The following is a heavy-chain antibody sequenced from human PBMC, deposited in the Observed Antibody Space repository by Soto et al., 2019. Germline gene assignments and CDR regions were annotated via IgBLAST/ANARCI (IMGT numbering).Heavy chain of an antibody. CDR1: GYSFTSYW. CDR2: IYPGDSDT. Sequence: GESLKISCNGSGYSFTSYWICWVRQMPGKGLEWMGIIYPGDSDTRYSPSFQGQVTISADKSISTAYLQWSSLKASDTAMYYCARQQLVREYNWFDPWGQGTLVTVSS. J-gene: IGHJ5*02. V-gene: IGHV5-51*01. CDR3: ARQQLVREYNWFDP. D-gene: IGHD6-13*01.